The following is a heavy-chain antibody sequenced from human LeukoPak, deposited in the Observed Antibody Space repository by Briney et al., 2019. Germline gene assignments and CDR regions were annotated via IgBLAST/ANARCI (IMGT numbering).Heavy chain of an antibody. CDR1: GFTFSSYS. D-gene: IGHD2-21*02. Sequence: GGSLRLSCAASGFTFSSYSMNWVRQAPGKGLEWVSSISSSSSYIYYADSVKGRFTISRDNAKNSLYLQMNSLRAEDTAVYYCARSGDWGPMDVWGQGTTVTVSS. J-gene: IGHJ6*02. CDR3: ARSGDWGPMDV. V-gene: IGHV3-21*01. CDR2: ISSSSSYI.